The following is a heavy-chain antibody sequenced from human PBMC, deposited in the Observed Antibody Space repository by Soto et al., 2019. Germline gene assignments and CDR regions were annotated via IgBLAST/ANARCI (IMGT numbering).Heavy chain of an antibody. Sequence: SETLSLTCAVYGGSFSGYYWSWIRQPPGKGLEWIGEINHRGYTTYNPSLKSRVTISVDTSKNQFSLKLSSVTAADTAVYYCARTHGATGLDYWGHGTLVTVSS. CDR2: INHRGYT. CDR1: GGSFSGYY. J-gene: IGHJ4*01. D-gene: IGHD2-15*01. V-gene: IGHV4-34*01. CDR3: ARTHGATGLDY.